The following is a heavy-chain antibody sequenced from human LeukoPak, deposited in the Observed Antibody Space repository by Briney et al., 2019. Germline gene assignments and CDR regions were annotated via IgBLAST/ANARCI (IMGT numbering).Heavy chain of an antibody. CDR1: GDSISTSNSY. J-gene: IGHJ4*02. D-gene: IGHD3-22*01. CDR2: IYYSGNT. CDR3: ARGSRGYYYDSSPDY. V-gene: IGHV4-39*01. Sequence: PSETLSLTCSVSGDSISTSNSYWGWIRQPPGKGLEWIGSIYYSGNTYYNASLKSRVTISVDTSKNQFSLKFTSVTAADTAVYYCARGSRGYYYDSSPDYWGQGTLVTVSS.